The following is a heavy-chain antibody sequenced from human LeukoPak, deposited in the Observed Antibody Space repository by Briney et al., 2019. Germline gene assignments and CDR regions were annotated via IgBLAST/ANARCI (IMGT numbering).Heavy chain of an antibody. CDR2: ISGTGGTT. V-gene: IGHV3-23*01. D-gene: IGHD1-26*01. Sequence: GGSLRLSCATSGFRFSSYVMSWVRQAPGSGLEWVSSISGTGGTTYYADSVKGRLTISRDNSKNTLYLQMNSLRVEDTAVYYCAKDAHSGSYFDYWGQGILVTVSS. J-gene: IGHJ4*01. CDR3: AKDAHSGSYFDY. CDR1: GFRFSSYV.